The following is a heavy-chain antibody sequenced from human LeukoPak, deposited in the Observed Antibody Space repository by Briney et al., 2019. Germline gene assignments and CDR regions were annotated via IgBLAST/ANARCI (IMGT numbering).Heavy chain of an antibody. CDR3: GRGRIQLWFYFDY. J-gene: IGHJ4*02. V-gene: IGHV1-69*04. D-gene: IGHD5-18*01. CDR1: GGTFSSYA. Sequence: GASVKVSCKASGGTFSSYAISWVRQAPGQGLEWMGRIIPILGIANYAQKFQGRVTITADKSTSTAYMELSSLRSEDTAVYYCGRGRIQLWFYFDYWGQGTLVTVSS. CDR2: IIPILGIA.